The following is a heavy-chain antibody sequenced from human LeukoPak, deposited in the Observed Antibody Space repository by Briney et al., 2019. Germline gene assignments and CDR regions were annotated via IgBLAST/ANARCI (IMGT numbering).Heavy chain of an antibody. CDR2: ISSSGSTI. V-gene: IGHV3-11*01. Sequence: GGSLRLSCAASGFTFSDYYMSWIRQAPGKGLEWVSYISSSGSTIYYADSVKGRFTISRDNAKNSLYLQMNSLRAEDTAVYYCARDIPGSIAAAGTNRFDPWGQGTLVTVSS. CDR3: ARDIPGSIAAAGTNRFDP. J-gene: IGHJ5*02. CDR1: GFTFSDYY. D-gene: IGHD6-13*01.